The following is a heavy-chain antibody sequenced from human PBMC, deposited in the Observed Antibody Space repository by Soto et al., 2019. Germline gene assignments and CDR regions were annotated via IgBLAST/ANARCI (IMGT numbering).Heavy chain of an antibody. CDR2: IYSGGST. CDR3: ARAVRFQGFDP. Sequence: PGGSLRLSCAASGFTVSSNYMSWVRQAPGKGLEWVSVIYSGGSTYYADSVKGRFTISRDNSKNTLYLQMNSLRAEDTAVYYCARAVRFQGFDPWGQGTLVTVSS. V-gene: IGHV3-53*01. CDR1: GFTVSSNY. D-gene: IGHD3-10*01. J-gene: IGHJ5*02.